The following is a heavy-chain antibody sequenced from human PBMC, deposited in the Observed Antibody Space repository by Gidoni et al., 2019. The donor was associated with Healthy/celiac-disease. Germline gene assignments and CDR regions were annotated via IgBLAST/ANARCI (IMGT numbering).Heavy chain of an antibody. J-gene: IGHJ6*02. CDR3: ARAGYYDSSGYQYYYYGMDV. CDR2: IGTAGDT. CDR1: GFTFSSYD. Sequence: EVQLVESGGGLVQPGGSLRLSRAASGFTFSSYDMHWVRQATGKGLEWVSAIGTAGDTYYPGSVKGRFTISRENAKNSLYLQMNSLRAGDTAVYYCARAGYYDSSGYQYYYYGMDVWGQGTTVTVSS. V-gene: IGHV3-13*01. D-gene: IGHD3-22*01.